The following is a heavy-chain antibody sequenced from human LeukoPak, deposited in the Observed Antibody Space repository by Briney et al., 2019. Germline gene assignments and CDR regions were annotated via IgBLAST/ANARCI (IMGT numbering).Heavy chain of an antibody. J-gene: IGHJ4*02. D-gene: IGHD4-23*01. Sequence: GGSLRLSCAASGFTFSSYEMHWVRQPPGKGLEWVSYISSSDSTIYYADSVKGRFTISRDNSKNTLYLQMNSLRAEDTGVYYVARDYGCSSPFDYWGQGTLVTVSS. V-gene: IGHV3-48*03. CDR2: ISSSDSTI. CDR1: GFTFSSYE. CDR3: ARDYGCSSPFDY.